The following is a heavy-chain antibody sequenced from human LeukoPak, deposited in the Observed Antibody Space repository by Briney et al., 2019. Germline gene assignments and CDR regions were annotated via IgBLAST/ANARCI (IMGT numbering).Heavy chain of an antibody. Sequence: SETLSLTCTVSGGSISSSSYYWGWIRQPPGKGLEWIGSIYYSGSTYYNPSLKSRVTISVDTSKNQFSLKLSSVTAADTAVCYCARQYYGSGSYIDYWGQGTLVTVSS. D-gene: IGHD3-10*01. CDR2: IYYSGST. CDR3: ARQYYGSGSYIDY. J-gene: IGHJ4*02. CDR1: GGSISSSSYY. V-gene: IGHV4-39*01.